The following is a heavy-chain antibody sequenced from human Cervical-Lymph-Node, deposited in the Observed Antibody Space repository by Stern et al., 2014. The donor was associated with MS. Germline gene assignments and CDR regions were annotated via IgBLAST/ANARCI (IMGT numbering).Heavy chain of an antibody. J-gene: IGHJ6*02. CDR2: IYYGGTS. V-gene: IGHV4-31*11. Sequence: QLQLQESGPGLVKPSETLSLTCAVSGASIGSGSYYWSWIRHLPGKGLEWIGHIYYGGTSYYNPSLQSRLTISVDPSQNHFSLKLTSVTAADTAIYFCARGPLEGVWWTTYYYAMDVWGQGTTVTVSS. CDR3: ARGPLEGVWWTTYYYAMDV. CDR1: GASIGSGSYY. D-gene: IGHD2-21*01.